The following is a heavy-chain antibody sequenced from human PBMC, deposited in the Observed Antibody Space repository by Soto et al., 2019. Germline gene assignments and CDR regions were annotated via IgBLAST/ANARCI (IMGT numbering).Heavy chain of an antibody. J-gene: IGHJ4*02. Sequence: PGGSLRLSCAASGFTLSNFAVSWLRQAPGKGLEWVSAISASGLTTYYTDSVRGRFTISRDISKNTLYLQMNSLRAEDTAVYYCARFKGCSGGSCYPYFDYWGQGTLVTVSS. CDR3: ARFKGCSGGSCYPYFDY. D-gene: IGHD2-15*01. CDR2: ISASGLTT. V-gene: IGHV3-23*01. CDR1: GFTLSNFA.